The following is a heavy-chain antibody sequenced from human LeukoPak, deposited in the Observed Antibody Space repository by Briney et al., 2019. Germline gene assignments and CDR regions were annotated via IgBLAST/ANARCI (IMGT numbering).Heavy chain of an antibody. V-gene: IGHV4-34*01. J-gene: IGHJ5*02. Sequence: SVTLSFTCAGYGWTFSGYYWSWIRQPPGKGLEWFGEINHSGSTNSNQSLKSRVTISDTTSKNHFSLKMSPVTAAATVLYYCASATIVRWFDPWVQGTVVTVSS. CDR1: GWTFSGYY. D-gene: IGHD3-10*01. CDR3: ASATIVRWFDP. CDR2: INHSGST.